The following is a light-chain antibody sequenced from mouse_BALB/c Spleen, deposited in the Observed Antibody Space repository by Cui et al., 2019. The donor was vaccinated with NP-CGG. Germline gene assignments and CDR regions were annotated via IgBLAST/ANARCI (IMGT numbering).Light chain of an antibody. Sequence: QAVVTQESALTTSPGETVTLTCRSSTGAVTTSNYANWVQEKPDHLFTGLIGGTNNRVPGVPARFPGSLFGEKAAPPIQGDKTEDGAIFFLASWYSNHWVFGGGTKLTVL. CDR2: GTN. CDR1: TGAVTTSNY. J-gene: IGLJ1*01. CDR3: ASWYSNHWV. V-gene: IGLV1*01.